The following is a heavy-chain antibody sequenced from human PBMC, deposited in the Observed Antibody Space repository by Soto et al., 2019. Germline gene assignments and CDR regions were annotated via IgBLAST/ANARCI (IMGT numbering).Heavy chain of an antibody. J-gene: IGHJ4*02. CDR3: AKDLLGFLEWLAFDY. V-gene: IGHV3-23*01. Sequence: EVQLLESGGGLVQPGGSLRLSCAASGFTFSSYAMSWVRQAPGKGLEWVSAISGSGGSTYYADSVKGRFTISRDNSQNTLYLQMNSLRAEDTAVYYCAKDLLGFLEWLAFDYWGQGTLVTVSS. D-gene: IGHD3-3*01. CDR1: GFTFSSYA. CDR2: ISGSGGST.